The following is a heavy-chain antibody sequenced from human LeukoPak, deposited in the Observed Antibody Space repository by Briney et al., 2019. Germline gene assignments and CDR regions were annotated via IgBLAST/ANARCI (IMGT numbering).Heavy chain of an antibody. CDR3: ASDIVATSGDF. J-gene: IGHJ4*02. D-gene: IGHD5-12*01. V-gene: IGHV3-11*01. Sequence: GGSLRLSCAASGFTFSDYYMSWIRQAPGRGLEWVAYITSSGSGIYYADSVKGRFTISRDNAKNALYQQMNSLRVEDTATYYCASDIVATSGDFWGQGTLVSVSS. CDR1: GFTFSDYY. CDR2: ITSSGSGI.